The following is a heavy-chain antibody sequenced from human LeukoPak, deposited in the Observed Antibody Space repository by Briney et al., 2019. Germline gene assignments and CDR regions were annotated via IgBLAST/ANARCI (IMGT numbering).Heavy chain of an antibody. V-gene: IGHV3-64D*06. J-gene: IGHJ4*02. CDR3: VNSPYDILTGYPFDY. CDR1: GFTFSNYA. D-gene: IGHD3-9*01. Sequence: GGSLRLSCSASGFTFSNYAMHWVRQAPGKGLEYVSAISSNGGSTYYADSVKGRFTISRDNSKSTLYLQMSSLRAEDTAVYYCVNSPYDILTGYPFDYWGQGTLVTVSS. CDR2: ISSNGGST.